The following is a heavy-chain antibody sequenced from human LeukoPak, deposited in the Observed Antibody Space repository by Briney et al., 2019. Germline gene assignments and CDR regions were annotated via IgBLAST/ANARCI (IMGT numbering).Heavy chain of an antibody. CDR1: GFTFSSYS. Sequence: GGSLRLSCAASGFTFSSYSMNWVRQAPGKGLEWVSSISSSSSYIYYADSVKGRFTISRDNAKNSLYLQMNSLRAEDTAVYYCAREDLWGGDSGSYQDYWGQGTLVTVSS. D-gene: IGHD1-26*01. J-gene: IGHJ4*02. CDR3: AREDLWGGDSGSYQDY. CDR2: ISSSSSYI. V-gene: IGHV3-21*01.